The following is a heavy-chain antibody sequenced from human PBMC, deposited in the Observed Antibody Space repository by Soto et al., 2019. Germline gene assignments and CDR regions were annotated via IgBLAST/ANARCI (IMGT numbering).Heavy chain of an antibody. Sequence: SETLSLTCAVSGDAISSINWWSWVRQPPGKGLEWIGDIYHSGSTNYNPSLKSRVTISVDKSKNQFSLKLSSVTAADTAVYYCARVYMVRGTIIRYFDYWGQGTLVTVSS. V-gene: IGHV4-4*02. CDR3: ARVYMVRGTIIRYFDY. J-gene: IGHJ4*02. CDR1: GDAISSINW. D-gene: IGHD3-10*01. CDR2: IYHSGST.